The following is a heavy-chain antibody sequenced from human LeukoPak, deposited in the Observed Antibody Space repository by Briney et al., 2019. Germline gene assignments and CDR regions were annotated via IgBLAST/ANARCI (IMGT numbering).Heavy chain of an antibody. CDR2: IIPIFGTA. J-gene: IGHJ5*02. D-gene: IGHD3-22*01. CDR3: AREGSSGYYSNWFDP. V-gene: IGHV1-69*06. Sequence: SVKVSCKASGGTFSSYAISWVRQAPGQGLEWMGGIIPIFGTANYAQKFRGRVTITADKSTSTAYMELSSLRSEDTAVYYCAREGSSGYYSNWFDPWGQGTLVTVSS. CDR1: GGTFSSYA.